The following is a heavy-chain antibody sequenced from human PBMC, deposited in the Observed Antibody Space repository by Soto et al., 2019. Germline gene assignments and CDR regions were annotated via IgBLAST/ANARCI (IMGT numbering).Heavy chain of an antibody. D-gene: IGHD1-1*01. Sequence: EVHLVESGGGLVKPGGSLRLSCAVSGLPLSKAWMSWVRQAPGKGLEWVGRTKDKGTTDYAAPVKDRFTISRDDSQNMVYLQMDSLKTEDTAVYYCTTDEEDNWSDGDFDYWGQGTLVTVSS. V-gene: IGHV3-15*01. CDR2: TKDKGTT. CDR3: TTDEEDNWSDGDFDY. CDR1: GLPLSKAW. J-gene: IGHJ4*02.